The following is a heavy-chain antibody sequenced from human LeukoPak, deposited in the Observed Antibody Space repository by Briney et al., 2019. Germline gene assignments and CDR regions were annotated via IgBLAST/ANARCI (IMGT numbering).Heavy chain of an antibody. CDR2: FDPEDGET. J-gene: IGHJ4*02. CDR3: ATNLATVVTPAYY. D-gene: IGHD4-23*01. Sequence: ASVKVSCKVSGYTLTGLSMHWVRQAPGKGLEWMGGFDPEDGETIYVQKFQGRVTMTEDTSTDTAYMELSSLRSEDTAVYYCATNLATVVTPAYYWGQGTLVTVSS. CDR1: GYTLTGLS. V-gene: IGHV1-24*01.